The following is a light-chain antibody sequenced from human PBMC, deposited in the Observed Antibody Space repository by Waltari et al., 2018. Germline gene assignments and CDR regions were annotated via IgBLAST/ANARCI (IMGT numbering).Light chain of an antibody. Sequence: DIQMTQSPSTLSASVGDRVTITCRASQSISSWLAWYQQKPGKAPKLLIYKASSLERGVPSRFSGSGSGTEFTLTSSSLQPDDFATYYCQQYNSWSWTLGQWTKVAIK. CDR3: QQYNSWSWT. CDR2: KAS. V-gene: IGKV1-5*03. J-gene: IGKJ1*01. CDR1: QSISSW.